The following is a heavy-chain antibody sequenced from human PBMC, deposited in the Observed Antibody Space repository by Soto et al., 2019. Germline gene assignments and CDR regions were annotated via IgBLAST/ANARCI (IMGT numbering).Heavy chain of an antibody. CDR2: IYYSGST. D-gene: IGHD2-15*01. CDR1: GGSISSSSYY. CDR3: ARHEDIVVEGGGNWFDP. V-gene: IGHV4-39*01. Sequence: SETLSLTCTVSGGSISSSSYYWGWIRQPPGKGLEWIGSIYYSGSTYYNPSLKSRVPISVDTSKNQFSLKLSSVTAADTAVYYCARHEDIVVEGGGNWFDPWGQGTLVTVSS. J-gene: IGHJ5*02.